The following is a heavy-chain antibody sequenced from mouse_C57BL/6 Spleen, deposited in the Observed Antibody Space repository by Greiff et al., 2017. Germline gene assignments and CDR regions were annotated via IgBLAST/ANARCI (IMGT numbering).Heavy chain of an antibody. J-gene: IGHJ2*01. CDR1: GYTFTSYW. D-gene: IGHD1-1*01. V-gene: IGHV1-69*01. CDR3: ARYGTGDDY. CDR2: IDPSDSYT. Sequence: QVQLQQPGAELVMPGASVKLSCKASGYTFTSYWMHWVKQRPGQGLEWIGEIDPSDSYTNYNQKFKGKSTLTVDKSSSPAYMQLSSLTSEDSAVYYCARYGTGDDYWGQGTTLTVSS.